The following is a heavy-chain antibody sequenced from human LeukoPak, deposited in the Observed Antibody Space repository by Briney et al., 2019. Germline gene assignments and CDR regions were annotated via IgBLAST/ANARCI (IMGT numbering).Heavy chain of an antibody. CDR3: ARPHSNYEYVY. J-gene: IGHJ4*02. D-gene: IGHD5-12*01. CDR1: GYTFTSYY. Sequence: ASVKVSCKASGYTFTSYYMHWVRQAPGQGLEWMGIINPSGGSTSYAQKFQGRVTMTRDTSTSTVYTELSSLRSEDTAVYYCARPHSNYEYVYWGQGTLVTVSS. V-gene: IGHV1-46*01. CDR2: INPSGGST.